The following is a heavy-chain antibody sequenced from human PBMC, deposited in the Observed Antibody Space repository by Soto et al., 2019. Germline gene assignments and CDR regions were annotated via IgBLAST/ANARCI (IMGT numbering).Heavy chain of an antibody. D-gene: IGHD3-10*01. Sequence: ASVKVSCKASGYTFTSYGISWVRQAPGQGLEWMGWISAYNGNTNYAQKLQGRVTMTTDTSTSTAYMELRSLRSDDTAVYYCARDIFDGSGSYYSVNGMDVWGQGTTVTVSS. J-gene: IGHJ6*02. CDR2: ISAYNGNT. V-gene: IGHV1-18*01. CDR3: ARDIFDGSGSYYSVNGMDV. CDR1: GYTFTSYG.